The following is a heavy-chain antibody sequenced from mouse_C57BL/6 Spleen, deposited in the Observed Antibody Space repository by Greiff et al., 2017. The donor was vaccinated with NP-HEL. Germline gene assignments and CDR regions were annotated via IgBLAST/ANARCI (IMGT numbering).Heavy chain of an antibody. Sequence: VQLKQSGAELVKPGASVKLSCTASGFNIKDSYMHWVKQRTEQGLEWIGRIDPEDGETKYAPKFQGKATITADTSSNTASLQLSSLTSEDTAVYYCARFYDGYYAMDYWGQGTSVTVSS. J-gene: IGHJ4*01. V-gene: IGHV14-2*01. CDR3: ARFYDGYYAMDY. CDR2: IDPEDGET. CDR1: GFNIKDSY. D-gene: IGHD2-3*01.